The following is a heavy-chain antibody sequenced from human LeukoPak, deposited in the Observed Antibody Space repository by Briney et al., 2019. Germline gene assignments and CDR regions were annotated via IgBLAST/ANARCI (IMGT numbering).Heavy chain of an antibody. CDR1: GFAFSSYA. D-gene: IGHD3-3*01. CDR2: VSGSGGST. V-gene: IGHV3-23*01. J-gene: IGHJ6*02. CDR3: ASSVRIFGVVILYGMDV. Sequence: GGSLRLSCAASGFAFSSYAMSWVRQAPGKGLEWVSAVSGSGGSTYYADSVKGRFTISRDNSKTTLYLQMNSLRAEDTAVYYCASSVRIFGVVILYGMDVWGQGTTVTVSS.